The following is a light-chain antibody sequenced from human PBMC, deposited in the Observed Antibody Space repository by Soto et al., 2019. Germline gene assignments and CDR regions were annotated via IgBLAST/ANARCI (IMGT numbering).Light chain of an antibody. CDR1: QSVSGTY. V-gene: IGKV3D-20*01. Sequence: VLTHSQATISFAPVSISTLSFVSSQSVSGTYLAWYQQKPGLAPRLLIYDASSRATGIPDRFSGSGSGTDFTLTISRLEPEDFAVYYCQKYGSSPLTCGGGNKGDIK. J-gene: IGKJ4*01. CDR3: QKYGSSPLT. CDR2: DAS.